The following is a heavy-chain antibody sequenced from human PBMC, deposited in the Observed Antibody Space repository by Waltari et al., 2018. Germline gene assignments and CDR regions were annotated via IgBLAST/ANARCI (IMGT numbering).Heavy chain of an antibody. CDR1: GFTFDDYA. D-gene: IGHD3-22*01. CDR3: AKASLDYDSSGYYYEDAFDI. J-gene: IGHJ3*02. V-gene: IGHV3-9*01. Sequence: EVQLVESGGGWVQPGRSLRLSCAASGFTFDDYAMHWVRQAPGKGLEWVSGISWNSGSIGYADSVKGRFTISRDNAKNSLYLQMNSLRAEDTALYYCAKASLDYDSSGYYYEDAFDIWGQGTIVTVSS. CDR2: ISWNSGSI.